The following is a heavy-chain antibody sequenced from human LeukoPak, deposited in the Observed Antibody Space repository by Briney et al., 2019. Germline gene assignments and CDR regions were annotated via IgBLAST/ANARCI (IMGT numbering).Heavy chain of an antibody. CDR3: ARGLSDVY. J-gene: IGHJ4*02. Sequence: ASETLSLTCTVSGGSISSYYWTWIRQPPGKGLEWIGEINHSGSTNYNPSLKSRVTISIDTSKNQFSLILSSVTAADTAVYYCARGLSDVYWGQGTLVTVSS. CDR2: INHSGST. V-gene: IGHV4-34*01. CDR1: GGSISSYY.